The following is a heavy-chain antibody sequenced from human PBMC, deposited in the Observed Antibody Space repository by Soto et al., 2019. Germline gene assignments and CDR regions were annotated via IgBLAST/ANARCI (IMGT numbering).Heavy chain of an antibody. V-gene: IGHV3-30*18. Sequence: GGSLRLSCAASGFSFSNYGMHWVRQAPGKGLEWVAVISYDGSSKYHADSVKGRFTISRDNSKNTLHLQMNSLRAEDTAVYYCSKDRRGGRAVLDSWGQGTPVTVCS. CDR2: ISYDGSSK. J-gene: IGHJ4*02. D-gene: IGHD2-8*01. CDR3: SKDRRGGRAVLDS. CDR1: GFSFSNYG.